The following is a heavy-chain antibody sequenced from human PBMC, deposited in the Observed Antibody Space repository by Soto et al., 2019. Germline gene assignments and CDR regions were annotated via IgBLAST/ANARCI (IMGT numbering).Heavy chain of an antibody. V-gene: IGHV4-39*01. CDR2: IYDTGNT. Sequence: HLQLQESGPGLVKSSETLSLTCAVSGGSITSSGFWWSWIRQPPGKGLEWIATIYDTGNTFYNPSLRRRVTISADTSRNQFALNLISVTAADTAVYYCAKRAYGDPFDPWGQGTLVTVSS. J-gene: IGHJ5*02. D-gene: IGHD4-17*01. CDR1: GGSITSSGFW. CDR3: AKRAYGDPFDP.